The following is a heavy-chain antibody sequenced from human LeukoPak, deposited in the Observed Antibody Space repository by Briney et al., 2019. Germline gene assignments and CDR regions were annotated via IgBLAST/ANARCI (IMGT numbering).Heavy chain of an antibody. CDR3: ARDKSGSYPDYFDY. V-gene: IGHV1-8*01. D-gene: IGHD1-26*01. CDR1: GYTFTSYD. J-gene: IGHJ4*02. Sequence: ASVKVSCKASGYTFTSYDINWVRQATGQGLEWMGWMNPNSGNTGFAQKFQGRVPKTRNTSISTAYMELSSLRSDDTAVYYCARDKSGSYPDYFDYWGQGTLVTVSS. CDR2: MNPNSGNT.